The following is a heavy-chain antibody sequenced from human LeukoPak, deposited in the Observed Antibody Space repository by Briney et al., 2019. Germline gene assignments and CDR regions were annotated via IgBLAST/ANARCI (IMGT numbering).Heavy chain of an antibody. CDR1: GFTFSSYW. CDR2: IKQDGSEK. J-gene: IGHJ3*02. CDR3: AREVGGYVLNDAFDI. Sequence: GGSLRLSCAASGFTFSSYWMSWVRQAPGKGLEWVANIKQDGSEKYYVDSVKGRFTISRDNAKNSLYLQMNSLRAEDTAVYYCAREVGGYVLNDAFDIWGQGTMVTVSS. D-gene: IGHD5-12*01. V-gene: IGHV3-7*01.